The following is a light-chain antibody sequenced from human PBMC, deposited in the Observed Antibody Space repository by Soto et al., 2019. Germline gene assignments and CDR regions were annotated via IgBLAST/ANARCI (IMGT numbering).Light chain of an antibody. Sequence: EPVLTQSPGTLSLSPGETATLSCWVSQSVGRNYLAWYQHKPGQAPRLLIYGASIRATGIPDRFTGSGSGTDFTLTISRLETEDFAIYYCQQYAEAPLTFGGGTKVEIK. J-gene: IGKJ4*01. CDR3: QQYAEAPLT. V-gene: IGKV3-20*01. CDR1: QSVGRNY. CDR2: GAS.